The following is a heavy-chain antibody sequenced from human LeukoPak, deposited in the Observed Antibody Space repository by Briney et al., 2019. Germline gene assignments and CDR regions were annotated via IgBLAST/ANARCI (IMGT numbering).Heavy chain of an antibody. V-gene: IGHV3-21*01. D-gene: IGHD6-13*01. CDR1: GFTFSSYS. CDR3: ARESGIAAALDL. Sequence: PGGSLRLSCAASGFTFSSYSMNWVRQAPGKGLEWVSSISSSSSYTYYADSVKGRFTISRDNAKNTLYLQMNSLRAEDTAVYYCARESGIAAALDLWGQGTLVTVSS. J-gene: IGHJ5*02. CDR2: ISSSSSYT.